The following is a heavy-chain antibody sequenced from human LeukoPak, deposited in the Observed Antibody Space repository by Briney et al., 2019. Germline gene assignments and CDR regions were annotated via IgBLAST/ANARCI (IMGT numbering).Heavy chain of an antibody. CDR1: GFTFSSFW. CDR2: VSDDGSTT. J-gene: IGHJ3*02. V-gene: IGHV3-74*03. Sequence: GGSLRLSCAASGFTFSSFWMHWVRQVPGKGLVWVSRVSDDGSTTTYADSVKGRFTISRDNAKNTLYLQMNSLRLEDTAVYYCVRHNAARAFDIWGQGTMVIVSS. CDR3: VRHNAARAFDI. D-gene: IGHD1-1*01.